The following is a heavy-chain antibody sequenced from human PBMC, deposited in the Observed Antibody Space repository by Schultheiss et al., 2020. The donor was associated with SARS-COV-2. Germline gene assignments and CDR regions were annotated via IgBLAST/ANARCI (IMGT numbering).Heavy chain of an antibody. Sequence: GGSLRLSCAASGFTFSDYAMHWVRQAPGKGLEWVAVISYDGSNKYYADSVKGRFTISRDNSKNTLYLQMNSLRAEDTAVYYCARDSYYYGSGNESLGYWGQGTLVTVSS. CDR1: GFTFSDYA. CDR2: ISYDGSNK. D-gene: IGHD3-10*01. V-gene: IGHV3-30*04. J-gene: IGHJ4*02. CDR3: ARDSYYYGSGNESLGY.